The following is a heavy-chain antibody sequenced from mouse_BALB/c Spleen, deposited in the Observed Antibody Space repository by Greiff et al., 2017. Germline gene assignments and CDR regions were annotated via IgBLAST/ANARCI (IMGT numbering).Heavy chain of an antibody. Sequence: EVKLVESGPGLVKPSQSLSLTCTVTGYSITSDYAWNWIRQFPGNKLEWMGYISYSGSTSYNPSLKSRISITRDTSKNQFFLQLNSVTTEDTATYYCARYGDYYYAMDYWGQGTSVTVSS. CDR2: ISYSGST. CDR1: GYSITSDYA. J-gene: IGHJ4*01. D-gene: IGHD1-1*01. V-gene: IGHV3-2*02. CDR3: ARYGDYYYAMDY.